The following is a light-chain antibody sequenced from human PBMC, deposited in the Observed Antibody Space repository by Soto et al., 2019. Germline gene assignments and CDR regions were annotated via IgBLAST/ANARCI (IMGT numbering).Light chain of an antibody. CDR1: QTISSW. V-gene: IGKV1-5*03. J-gene: IGKJ1*01. CDR2: KAS. CDR3: QQYRGSSK. Sequence: DILLTHSPSTLSLPLVEIGNINFRASQTISSWLAWYQQKPGKAPKLLIYKASTLKSGVPSRFSGSGFGTEFTLTISSLQPGDFATYYCQQYRGSSKFGQGTKVDIK.